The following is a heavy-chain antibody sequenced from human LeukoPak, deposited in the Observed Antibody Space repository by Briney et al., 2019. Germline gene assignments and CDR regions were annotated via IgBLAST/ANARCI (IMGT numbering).Heavy chain of an antibody. D-gene: IGHD1-14*01. V-gene: IGHV3-48*01. CDR3: ARDKGYNIDY. CDR1: GFTFSSYS. CDR2: ISSTSRTI. J-gene: IGHJ4*02. Sequence: PGGSLRLSCAASGFTFSSYSMNWVRQAPGKGLEWVSYISSTSRTIYYADSVKGRFTISRDNAKNSLYLQMNSLRAEDTAVYYCARDKGYNIDYWGQGTLVTVSS.